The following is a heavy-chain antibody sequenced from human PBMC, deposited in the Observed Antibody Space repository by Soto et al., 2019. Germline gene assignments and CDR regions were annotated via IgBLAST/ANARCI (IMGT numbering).Heavy chain of an antibody. CDR3: AREKSSSPQQTSYYYYYMDV. V-gene: IGHV4-59*01. CDR2: IYYSGST. J-gene: IGHJ6*03. D-gene: IGHD6-6*01. Sequence: QVQLQESGPGLVKPSETLSLTCTVSGGSISSYYWSWIRQPPGKGLEWIGYIYYSGSTNYNPSLKSRVTISVDTSKNQCSLKLSSVTAADTAVYYCAREKSSSPQQTSYYYYYMDVWGKGTTVTVSS. CDR1: GGSISSYY.